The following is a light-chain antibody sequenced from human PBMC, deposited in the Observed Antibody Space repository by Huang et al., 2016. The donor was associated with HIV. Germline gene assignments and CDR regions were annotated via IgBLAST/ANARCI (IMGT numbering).Light chain of an antibody. CDR1: QSVFSTSTNKDY. Sequence: DIVMAQSPGSLAVSLGERATLTCRSSQSVFSTSTNKDYLAWFQQKPGQPPKLLLFWSTTREVGVPDRFSGSGSGTHFTLTIGSLDADDAAIYYCQQYYASPQTFGQGTRV. V-gene: IGKV4-1*01. CDR3: QQYYASPQT. J-gene: IGKJ1*01. CDR2: WST.